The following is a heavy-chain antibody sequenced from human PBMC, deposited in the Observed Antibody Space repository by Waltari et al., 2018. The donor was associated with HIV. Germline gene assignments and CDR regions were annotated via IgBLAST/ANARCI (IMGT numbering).Heavy chain of an antibody. V-gene: IGHV3-48*03. CDR1: GFTFSSYE. D-gene: IGHD3-10*01. J-gene: IGHJ3*02. Sequence: EVQVVESGGGLVQPGGSLRLSCAASGFTFSSYEMTWVRQAPGKGLEWVSYISSSGSTIYFADSVKGRFTVSRDNAKNSLYLRMNSRRAEDTAVYYCARAFMIRGTGAFDIWGQGTMVTVSS. CDR3: ARAFMIRGTGAFDI. CDR2: ISSSGSTI.